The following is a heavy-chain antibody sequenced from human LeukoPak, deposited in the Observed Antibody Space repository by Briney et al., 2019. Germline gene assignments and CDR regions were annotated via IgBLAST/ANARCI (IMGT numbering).Heavy chain of an antibody. V-gene: IGHV1-69-2*01. J-gene: IGHJ4*02. CDR2: VDPEDGET. CDR1: GYTFTDYY. D-gene: IGHD3-3*01. CDR3: ATGFWSGPYYFDY. Sequence: GATVKISCKASGYTFTDYYMHWVQQAPGKGLEWMGRVDPEDGETIYAEKFQGRVTITADTSTDTAYMELSSLRSEDTAVYYCATGFWSGPYYFDYWGQGTLVTVSS.